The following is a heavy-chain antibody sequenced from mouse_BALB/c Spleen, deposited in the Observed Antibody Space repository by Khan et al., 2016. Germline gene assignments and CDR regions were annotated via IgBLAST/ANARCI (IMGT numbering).Heavy chain of an antibody. CDR1: EFSLTSYG. V-gene: IGHV2-9*02. Sequence: QVQLKESGPGLVAPSQSLSITCTVSEFSLTSYGVHWVRQPPGKGLEWLGVIWAGGSTNYNSALMSRLSISKDNSKSQVFLKMNSLQTDDTAMYYCARAYGNFAYWGQGTLVTVSA. CDR3: ARAYGNFAY. CDR2: IWAGGST. D-gene: IGHD2-1*01. J-gene: IGHJ3*01.